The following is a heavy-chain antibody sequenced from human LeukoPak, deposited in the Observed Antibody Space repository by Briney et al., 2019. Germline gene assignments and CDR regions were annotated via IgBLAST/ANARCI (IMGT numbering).Heavy chain of an antibody. Sequence: SETLSLTCAVYGGSFSGYYWSWIRQPSGKGLEWIGEINHSGSTNYNPSLKSRVTISVDTSKNQFSLKLSSVTAADTAVYYCARGRLYCSGGSCYLLDYWGQGTLVTVSS. CDR3: ARGRLYCSGGSCYLLDY. D-gene: IGHD2-15*01. CDR1: GGSFSGYY. J-gene: IGHJ4*02. V-gene: IGHV4-34*01. CDR2: INHSGST.